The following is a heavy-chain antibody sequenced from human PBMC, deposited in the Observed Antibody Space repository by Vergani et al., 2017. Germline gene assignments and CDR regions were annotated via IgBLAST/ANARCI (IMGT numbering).Heavy chain of an antibody. Sequence: QVQLVESGGGVVQPGRSLRLSCAASGFTFNQYGMHWVRQAPGKGLEWVAVTWYDGNNKQYADSVKGRLTISRDNSKSKIYLQMNSLREEETGVYYCARDLRLLYNRFDPWGQGTLVTVAS. CDR3: ARDLRLLYNRFDP. V-gene: IGHV3-33*01. D-gene: IGHD1-14*01. J-gene: IGHJ5*02. CDR1: GFTFNQYG. CDR2: TWYDGNNK.